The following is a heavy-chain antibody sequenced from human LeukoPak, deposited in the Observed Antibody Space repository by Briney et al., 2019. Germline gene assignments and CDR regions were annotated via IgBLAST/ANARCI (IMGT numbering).Heavy chain of an antibody. D-gene: IGHD2-15*01. Sequence: GGSLRLSCAASGFTFDDYGMSWVRQAPGKGLEWVSGINWNGGSTGYADSVKGRFTISRDNAKNSLYLQMNSLRAEDTALYYCARGTSGRKNSVFRIVVVVAPRENWFDPWGQGTLVTVSS. CDR2: INWNGGST. V-gene: IGHV3-20*04. CDR3: ARGTSGRKNSVFRIVVVVAPRENWFDP. CDR1: GFTFDDYG. J-gene: IGHJ5*02.